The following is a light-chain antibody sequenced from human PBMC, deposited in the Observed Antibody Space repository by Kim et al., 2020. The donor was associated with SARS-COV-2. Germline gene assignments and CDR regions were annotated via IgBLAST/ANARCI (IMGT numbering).Light chain of an antibody. CDR1: QSVSSSY. J-gene: IGKJ2*01. CDR3: QQDYNLPPT. Sequence: PGERVTLSCRASQSVSSSYLTWYQQKPGQAPRLLIYGASTRATGIPARFSGSGSGTDFTLTISSLQPEDFAVYYCQQDYNLPPTFGQGTTLE. V-gene: IGKV3D-7*01. CDR2: GAS.